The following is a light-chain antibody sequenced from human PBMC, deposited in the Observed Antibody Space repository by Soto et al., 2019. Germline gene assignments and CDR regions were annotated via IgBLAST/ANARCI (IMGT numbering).Light chain of an antibody. CDR2: DVS. Sequence: QSVLHQARSGTGSHGQSVTISCTGTSTDVGGYNYVSWYQQHPGKVPKLMIYDVSKWPSGVPDRFSGSKSGNTASLTISGLQAEDEADYYCCSYAGRDTLYVFGSGTKVTVL. CDR3: CSYAGRDTLYV. V-gene: IGLV2-11*01. J-gene: IGLJ1*01. CDR1: STDVGGYNY.